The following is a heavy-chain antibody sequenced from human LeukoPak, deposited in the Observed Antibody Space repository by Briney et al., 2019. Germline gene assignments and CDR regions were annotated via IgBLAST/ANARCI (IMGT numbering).Heavy chain of an antibody. CDR2: IIPILGIA. CDR1: GGTFSSYA. Sequence: VASVKVSCKASGGTFSSYAISWVRQAPGQGLEWMGRIIPILGIANYAQKFQGRVTITADKSTSTAYMELSSLRSEDTAVYYCARDRSQGEQWLPAFDYWGQGTLVTVSS. V-gene: IGHV1-69*04. J-gene: IGHJ4*02. CDR3: ARDRSQGEQWLPAFDY. D-gene: IGHD6-19*01.